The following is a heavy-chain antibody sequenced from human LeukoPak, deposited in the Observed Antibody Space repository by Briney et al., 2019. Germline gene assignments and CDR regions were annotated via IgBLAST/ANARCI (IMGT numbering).Heavy chain of an antibody. CDR3: ARAPIVVVVIRFWYFDL. CDR1: GGSISSGSYY. CDR2: IYTSGST. V-gene: IGHV4-61*02. Sequence: SQTLSLTCTVSGGSISSGSYYWSWIRQPAGKGLEWIGRIYTSGSTNYNPSLKSRVTISGDTSKNQFSLKLSSVTAADTAVYYCARAPIVVVVIRFWYFDLWGRGTLVTVSS. D-gene: IGHD3-22*01. J-gene: IGHJ2*01.